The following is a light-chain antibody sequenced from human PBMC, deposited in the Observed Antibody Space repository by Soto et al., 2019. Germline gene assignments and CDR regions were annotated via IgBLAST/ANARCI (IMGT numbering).Light chain of an antibody. CDR3: NSYAGRNSVI. CDR2: EVT. Sequence: QSALTQPPSASGSPGQSVTISCTGTSSDVGGYNYVSWYQQHLGKVPKLIIYEVTKRPSGVADRFSGSKSGNTASLTVSGLQTEDEADYYCNSYAGRNSVIFGGGTKLTVL. CDR1: SSDVGGYNY. J-gene: IGLJ2*01. V-gene: IGLV2-8*01.